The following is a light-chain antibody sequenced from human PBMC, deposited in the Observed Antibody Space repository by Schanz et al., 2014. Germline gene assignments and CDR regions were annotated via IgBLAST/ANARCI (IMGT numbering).Light chain of an antibody. V-gene: IGKV3-15*01. CDR2: GAS. CDR3: QQGSTWPIT. Sequence: EVVMTQSPATLSVSPGERATLSCRASQSVSINLAWYQQKPGQSPRLLIYGASTRATGNPSRFSGSGSGTEFTLTISSLQSEDFAVYYCQQGSTWPITFGGGTKVEIK. CDR1: QSVSIN. J-gene: IGKJ4*01.